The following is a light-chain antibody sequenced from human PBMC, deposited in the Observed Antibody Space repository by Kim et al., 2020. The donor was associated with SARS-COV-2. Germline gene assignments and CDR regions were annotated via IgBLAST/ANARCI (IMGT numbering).Light chain of an antibody. Sequence: LSPGERATFSCRASQSSSSTYLAWYQHKSGQSPRLLIYAASNRATGIPDRFSGSGSGTDFTLTISRLEPEDFAVYYCQHFGSSRYTFGQGTNLAI. J-gene: IGKJ2*01. CDR1: QSSSSTY. CDR2: AAS. V-gene: IGKV3-20*01. CDR3: QHFGSSRYT.